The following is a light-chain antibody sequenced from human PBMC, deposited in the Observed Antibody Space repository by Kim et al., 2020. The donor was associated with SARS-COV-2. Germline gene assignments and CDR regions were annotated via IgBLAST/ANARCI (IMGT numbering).Light chain of an antibody. V-gene: IGKV1-5*01. CDR2: DAS. CDR3: QQYNSYPLT. Sequence: DIQMTQSPSTLSASVGDRVTITCRASQSISSWLAWYQQKPGKAPKLLICDASSLESGVPSRFSGRGSGTEFTLTISSLQPDDFATYYCQQYNSYPLTFGGGTKVEI. J-gene: IGKJ4*01. CDR1: QSISSW.